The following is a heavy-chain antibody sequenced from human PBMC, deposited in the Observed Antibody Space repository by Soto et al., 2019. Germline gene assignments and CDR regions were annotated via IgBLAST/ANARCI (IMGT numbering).Heavy chain of an antibody. CDR3: ARTGGMDV. Sequence: SETLSLTCTVSGGSISSYYWSWIRQPPGKGLEWIGYIYYSGNTNYNPSLKSRVTILVDTSKNQVSLKLSSVTAADTAVYYCARTGGMDVWGQGTTVTVSS. J-gene: IGHJ6*02. CDR2: IYYSGNT. CDR1: GGSISSYY. V-gene: IGHV4-59*12.